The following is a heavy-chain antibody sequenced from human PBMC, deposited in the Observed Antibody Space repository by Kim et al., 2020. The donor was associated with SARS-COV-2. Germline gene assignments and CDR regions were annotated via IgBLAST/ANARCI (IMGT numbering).Heavy chain of an antibody. CDR2: SLI. CDR3: ARGQWPRDY. V-gene: IGHV3-11*01. J-gene: IGHJ4*02. Sequence: SLIFYADSVKGRFTISRDNAKNSLYLQMNGLSPDDTAVYYCARGQWPRDYWGQGTLVTVSS. D-gene: IGHD6-19*01.